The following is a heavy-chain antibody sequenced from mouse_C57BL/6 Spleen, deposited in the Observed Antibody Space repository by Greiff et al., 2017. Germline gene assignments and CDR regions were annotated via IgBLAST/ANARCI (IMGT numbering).Heavy chain of an antibody. V-gene: IGHV1-72*01. D-gene: IGHD2-2*01. CDR1: GYTFTSYW. CDR2: IDPNSGGT. CDR3: ARRRAIYYGYDEGYYFDY. J-gene: IGHJ2*01. Sequence: QVQLQQPGAELVKPGASVKLSCKASGYTFTSYWMHWVKQRPGRGLEWIGRIDPNSGGTKYNEKFKSKATLTVDKPSSTAYMQLSSLTSEDSAVYYCARRRAIYYGYDEGYYFDYWGQGTTLTVSS.